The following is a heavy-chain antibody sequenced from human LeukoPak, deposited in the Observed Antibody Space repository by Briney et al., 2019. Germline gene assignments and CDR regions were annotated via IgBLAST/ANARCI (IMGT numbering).Heavy chain of an antibody. CDR3: ARARSGSYYNDY. CDR1: GYTFTGYY. Sequence: SVKVSCKASGYTFTGYYMHWVRQAPGQGLEWMGWINPNSGGTNYAQKFQGRVTMTRDTSISTAYMELSRLRSDDTAVYYCARARSGSYYNDYWGQGTLVTVSS. J-gene: IGHJ4*02. D-gene: IGHD3-10*01. CDR2: INPNSGGT. V-gene: IGHV1-2*02.